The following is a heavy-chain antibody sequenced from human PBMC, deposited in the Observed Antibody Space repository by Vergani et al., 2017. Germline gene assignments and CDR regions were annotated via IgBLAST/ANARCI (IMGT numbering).Heavy chain of an antibody. Sequence: QVQLVQSGAEVKKPGSSVKVSCKASGGTFNNCAISWVRQAPGQGLEWMGRIIPILGIANYAQKFKGRVTITAEKSTSTAYMELSSLRSEDTAVYYCARVPPAAENYYYYGMDVWGKXP. D-gene: IGHD2-2*01. CDR3: ARVPPAAENYYYYGMDV. J-gene: IGHJ6*04. V-gene: IGHV1-69*04. CDR2: IIPILGIA. CDR1: GGTFNNCA.